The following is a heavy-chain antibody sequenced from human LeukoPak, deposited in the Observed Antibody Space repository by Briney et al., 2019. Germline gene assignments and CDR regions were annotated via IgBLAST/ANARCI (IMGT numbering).Heavy chain of an antibody. D-gene: IGHD6-13*01. CDR3: ARDRWYAFDY. V-gene: IGHV1-18*01. J-gene: IGHJ4*02. Sequence: ASVPVSCKASVYTFTINGISWVRQAPGRGLEWMGWISANSGDTIYAEKCHGRVTLTRDTSTGTAYMELNSLTYDDTAVYYCARDRWYAFDYWGQGTLVTVSS. CDR1: VYTFTING. CDR2: ISANSGDT.